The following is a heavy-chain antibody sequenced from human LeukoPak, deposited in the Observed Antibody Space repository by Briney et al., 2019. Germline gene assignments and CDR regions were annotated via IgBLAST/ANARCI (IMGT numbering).Heavy chain of an antibody. CDR2: ISGSGGST. CDR1: GFTFSSYA. V-gene: IGHV3-23*01. D-gene: IGHD6-6*01. J-gene: IGHJ4*02. CDR3: AKDGVSGIAARFDY. Sequence: PEGSLRLSCAASGFTFSSYAMSWVRQAPGKGLEWVSGISGSGGSTYYADSVKGRFTISRDNSKNTLYLQMNSLRAEDTAVYYCAKDGVSGIAARFDYWGQGTLVTVSS.